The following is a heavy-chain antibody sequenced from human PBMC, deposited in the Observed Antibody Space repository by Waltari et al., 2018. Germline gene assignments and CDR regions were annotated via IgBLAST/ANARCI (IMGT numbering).Heavy chain of an antibody. D-gene: IGHD6-19*01. CDR3: ASMYSSGRRGGRDY. Sequence: EVQLVESGGGLIQPGGSLRLSCAASGFTVSSNYMSWVRQAPGKGLEWVSVIYSGGSTYYADSVKGRFTSSRDNSKNTLYLQMNSLRAEDTAVYYCASMYSSGRRGGRDYWGQGTLVTVSS. CDR2: IYSGGST. V-gene: IGHV3-53*01. CDR1: GFTVSSNY. J-gene: IGHJ4*02.